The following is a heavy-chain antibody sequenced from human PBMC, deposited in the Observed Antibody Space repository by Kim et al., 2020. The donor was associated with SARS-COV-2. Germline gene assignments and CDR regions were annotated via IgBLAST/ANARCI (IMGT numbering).Heavy chain of an antibody. D-gene: IGHD2-8*01. V-gene: IGHV1-69*04. CDR2: IIPILGIA. J-gene: IGHJ4*02. CDR3: AREDIVLIGLFDY. CDR1: GGTFSSYA. Sequence: SVKVSCKASGGTFSSYAISWVRQAPGQGLEWMGRIIPILGIANYAQKFQGRVTITADKSTSTAYMELSSLRSEDTAVYYCAREDIVLIGLFDYWGQGTLVTVSS.